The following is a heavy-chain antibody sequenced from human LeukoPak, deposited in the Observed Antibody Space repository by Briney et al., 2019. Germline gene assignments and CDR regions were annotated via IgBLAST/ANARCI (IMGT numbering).Heavy chain of an antibody. D-gene: IGHD5-18*01. CDR1: GFTFDDYA. CDR3: ANSVTASPTYYYYGMAF. CDR2: ISWNRGSI. Sequence: GGSLRLSCAASGFTFDDYAMHWVRQAPGKGLEWVSGISWNRGSIGYADSVKGRFTISRDNAKNSLYLQMNSLRAEDTALYSCANSVTASPTYYYYGMAFGDQGPTATSSS. J-gene: IGHJ6*02. V-gene: IGHV3-9*01.